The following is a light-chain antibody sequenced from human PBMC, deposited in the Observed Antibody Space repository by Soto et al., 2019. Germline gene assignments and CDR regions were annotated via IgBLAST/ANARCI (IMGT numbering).Light chain of an antibody. CDR1: QTISSW. CDR2: DAS. CDR3: QQFYYYPWT. Sequence: DIQMTQSPSPLSASVGDRVTITCRASQTISSWLAWYQQKPGKAPKLMIYDASTLESGVPSRFSGSGSGTDCTLVISSLQPDDFATYYCQQFYYYPWTFGQGTKVDIK. V-gene: IGKV1-5*01. J-gene: IGKJ1*01.